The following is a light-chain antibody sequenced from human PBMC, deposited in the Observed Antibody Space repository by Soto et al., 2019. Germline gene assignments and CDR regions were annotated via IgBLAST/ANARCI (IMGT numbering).Light chain of an antibody. J-gene: IGLJ1*01. V-gene: IGLV2-14*01. CDR3: TSYTRSGLYV. CDR1: SSDIGGSTY. Sequence: QSALTQPASVSGSPGQSITVSCTGTSSDIGGSTYVSWYQQHPGKAPRLIIYDVNNRPSGVAARFSASKSGNTASLTISGLQAEDEADYYCTSYTRSGLYVFGTGTKVTVL. CDR2: DVN.